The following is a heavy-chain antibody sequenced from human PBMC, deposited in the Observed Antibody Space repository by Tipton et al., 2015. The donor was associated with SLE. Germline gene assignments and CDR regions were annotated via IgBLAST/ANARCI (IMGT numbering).Heavy chain of an antibody. CDR2: IYTSGST. V-gene: IGHV4-4*09. D-gene: IGHD3-10*01. J-gene: IGHJ4*02. CDR3: ASVYYYGSGSYFDY. CDR1: GGSISSYY. Sequence: TLSLTCTVSGGSISSYYWSWIRQPAGKGLEWIGYIYTSGSTNYNPSLKSRVTISVDTSKNQFSLKLSSVTAADTAVYYCASVYYYGSGSYFDYWGQGTLVTVSS.